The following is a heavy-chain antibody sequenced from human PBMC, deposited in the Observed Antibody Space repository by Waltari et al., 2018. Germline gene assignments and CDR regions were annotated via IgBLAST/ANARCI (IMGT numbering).Heavy chain of an antibody. Sequence: EVQLVESGGGLVQPGVSLRRSCAASGFTFSSYWMHWVRQAPGKGLEWVANIKQDGSDKNYMDSVKGRFTISRDNARNSLFLQMNSLGVEDTAVYYCARPRADYWGQGTLVTVSS. CDR2: IKQDGSDK. CDR3: ARPRADY. J-gene: IGHJ4*02. CDR1: GFTFSSYW. V-gene: IGHV3-7*01.